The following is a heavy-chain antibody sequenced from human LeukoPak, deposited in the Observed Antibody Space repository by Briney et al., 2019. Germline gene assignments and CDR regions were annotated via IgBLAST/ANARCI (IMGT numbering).Heavy chain of an antibody. D-gene: IGHD3-9*01. CDR2: INLSGCSR. V-gene: IGHV1-46*01. Sequence: ASVKVSCKASGYSFTSYYMHWVRQAPAHGLEWMGIINLSGCSRSYAQKFQGRVTMTRDTSTSTVYMELSSMRSEDTEVYYCAREGDLTYYDILTGYSPPENWFDPWGEETLVTVSS. CDR1: GYSFTSYY. CDR3: AREGDLTYYDILTGYSPPENWFDP. J-gene: IGHJ5*02.